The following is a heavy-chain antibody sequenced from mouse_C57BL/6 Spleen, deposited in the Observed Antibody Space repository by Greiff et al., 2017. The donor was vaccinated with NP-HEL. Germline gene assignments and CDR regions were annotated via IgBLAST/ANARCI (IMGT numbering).Heavy chain of an antibody. CDR2: IDPSDSET. V-gene: IGHV1-52*01. CDR3: ARRDFDY. J-gene: IGHJ2*01. Sequence: QVQLRQPGAELVRPGSSVKVSCKASGYTFTSYWMQWVKQRPIQGLEWIGNIDPSDSETHYNQKFKDKATLTVDKASNTAYMQLSSLTSEDSAVYYCARRDFDYWGQGTTLTVSS. CDR1: GYTFTSYW.